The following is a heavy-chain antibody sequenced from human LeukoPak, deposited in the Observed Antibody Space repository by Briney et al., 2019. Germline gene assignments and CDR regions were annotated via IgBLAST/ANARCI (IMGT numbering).Heavy chain of an antibody. CDR3: ARMAGGSYLNYMDV. CDR2: ISSSGSTI. J-gene: IGHJ6*03. Sequence: GGSLRPSCAASGFTFSDYYMSWIRQAPGKGLEWVSYISSSGSTIYYADSVKGRFTISRDNAKNSLYLQMNSLRAEDTALYHWARMAGGSYLNYMDVWGKGTTVTVSS. D-gene: IGHD1-26*01. V-gene: IGHV3-11*01. CDR1: GFTFSDYY.